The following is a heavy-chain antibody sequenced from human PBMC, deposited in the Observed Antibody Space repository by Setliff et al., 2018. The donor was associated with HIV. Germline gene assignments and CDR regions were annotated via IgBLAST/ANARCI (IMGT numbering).Heavy chain of an antibody. CDR2: ITNTGAT. J-gene: IGHJ2*01. Sequence: SETLSLTCTVSADSISSGKYYWTWIRQPAGKALDWIGRITNTGATEYNPSLKSPDTVSVDTSQTQFSLTLTSVTAADTATYFCSRGPPFDRWGRGTLVTVTS. V-gene: IGHV4-61*02. CDR3: SRGPPFDR. CDR1: ADSISSGKYY.